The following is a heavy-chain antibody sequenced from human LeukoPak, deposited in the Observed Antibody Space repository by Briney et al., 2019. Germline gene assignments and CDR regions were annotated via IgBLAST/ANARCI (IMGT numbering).Heavy chain of an antibody. CDR2: INHSGRT. Sequence: SETLSLTCAVSGGSLSGSYCTWVRQSPGEGLEWIGEINHSGRTNYNPSFQSRVTISLDTTRSQFSLILRSVTAADTAVYYCARDPCSSINCPLRFWGQGTLVTVSS. D-gene: IGHD2-2*01. J-gene: IGHJ4*02. V-gene: IGHV4-34*01. CDR1: GGSLSGSY. CDR3: ARDPCSSINCPLRF.